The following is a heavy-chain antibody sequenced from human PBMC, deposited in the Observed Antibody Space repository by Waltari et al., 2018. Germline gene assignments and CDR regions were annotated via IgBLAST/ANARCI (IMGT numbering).Heavy chain of an antibody. J-gene: IGHJ4*02. V-gene: IGHV1-3*03. CDR1: GYTFTSSA. CDR3: ARSRTYYDFWSGYTILDFDY. Sequence: QVQLVQSGAAVKKPGASVKVSCKASGYTFTSSAMHWVRQAPGQRLEWMGWINAGNGNTKYSQEFQGRVTITRDTSASTAYMELSSLRSEDMAVYYCARSRTYYDFWSGYTILDFDYWGQGTLVTVSS. CDR2: INAGNGNT. D-gene: IGHD3-3*01.